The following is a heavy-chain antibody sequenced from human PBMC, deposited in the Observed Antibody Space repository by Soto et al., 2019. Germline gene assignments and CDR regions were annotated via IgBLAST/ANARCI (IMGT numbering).Heavy chain of an antibody. V-gene: IGHV3-21*01. Sequence: PGGSLRLSCAASGFTFSSYSMNWVRQAPGKGLEWVSSISSSSSYIYYADSVKGRFTISRDNAKNSLYLQMNSLRAEDTAVYYCARDRVVEITIFGGPYYFDYWGQGTLVTVSS. J-gene: IGHJ4*02. CDR2: ISSSSSYI. CDR3: ARDRVVEITIFGGPYYFDY. CDR1: GFTFSSYS. D-gene: IGHD3-3*01.